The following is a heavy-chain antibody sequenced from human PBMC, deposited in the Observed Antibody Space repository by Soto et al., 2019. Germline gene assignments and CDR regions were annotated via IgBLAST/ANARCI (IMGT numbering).Heavy chain of an antibody. J-gene: IGHJ6*02. CDR2: IYATGNT. D-gene: IGHD6-13*01. Sequence: QLQLQESGPGLVKPSETLSLSCTVSGGSITSSFYWGWIRQPPGKGLEWIGSIYATGNTYYNPSLKGRLTISSDTSQNQFSLNLISVTAADTAVYYCGSSSRYSTDVWGQGATVTVSS. V-gene: IGHV4-39*01. CDR1: GGSITSSFY. CDR3: GSSSRYSTDV.